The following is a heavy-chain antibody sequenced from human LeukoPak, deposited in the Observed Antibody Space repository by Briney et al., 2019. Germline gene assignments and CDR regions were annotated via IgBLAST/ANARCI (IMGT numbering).Heavy chain of an antibody. Sequence: GGSLRLACPASGFTFDDYGMSWVRQAPGKGLEWVSGINWNGGSTGYADSVKGRFTISRDNAKNALYLQMNSLRAEDTALYYCARDLGSSWYVHYYYYMDVWGKGTTVTVSS. CDR3: ARDLGSSWYVHYYYYMDV. CDR1: GFTFDDYG. D-gene: IGHD6-13*01. V-gene: IGHV3-20*04. CDR2: INWNGGST. J-gene: IGHJ6*03.